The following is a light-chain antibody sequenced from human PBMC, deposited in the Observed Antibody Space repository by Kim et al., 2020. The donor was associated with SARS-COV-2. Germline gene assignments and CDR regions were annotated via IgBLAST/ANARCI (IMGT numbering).Light chain of an antibody. CDR1: NLGEKY. Sequence: SSELTQPPSVSVSPGQTANIPCSGDNLGEKYVSWYHQKPGQSPSLVIYQDTKRPSGIPERFSGSNSGNTATLTIRGTQATDEADYYCQAWDSSTARVVFG. V-gene: IGLV3-1*01. J-gene: IGLJ2*01. CDR3: QAWDSSTARVV. CDR2: QDT.